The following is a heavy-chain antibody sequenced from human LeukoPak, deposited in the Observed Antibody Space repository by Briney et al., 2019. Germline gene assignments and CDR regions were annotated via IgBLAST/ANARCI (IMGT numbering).Heavy chain of an antibody. CDR3: ARVNGEVGAFDI. CDR2: INHSGST. Sequence: KPSETLSLTCAVYGGSFSGYYWSWIRQPPGKGLEWIGEINHSGSTNYNPSLKSRVTISVDTSKNQFSLKLSSVTAADTAVYYCARVNGEVGAFDIWGQGTMVTVSS. CDR1: GGSFSGYY. D-gene: IGHD1-26*01. V-gene: IGHV4-34*01. J-gene: IGHJ3*02.